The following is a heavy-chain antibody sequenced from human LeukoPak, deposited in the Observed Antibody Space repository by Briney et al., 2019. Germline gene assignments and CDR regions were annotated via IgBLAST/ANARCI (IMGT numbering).Heavy chain of an antibody. D-gene: IGHD1-1*01. V-gene: IGHV3-30*18. CDR1: GFTFSTYV. Sequence: GRSLRLSCAASGFTFSTYVMHWVHQATGKGLEWVAAISDDGTNEYYADSVKGRFTISRDNSKNTFYLQMNSLRLEDTAVYYCAKDRWVPTTEKPLDHWGQGTLVTVSS. CDR3: AKDRWVPTTEKPLDH. J-gene: IGHJ4*02. CDR2: ISDDGTNE.